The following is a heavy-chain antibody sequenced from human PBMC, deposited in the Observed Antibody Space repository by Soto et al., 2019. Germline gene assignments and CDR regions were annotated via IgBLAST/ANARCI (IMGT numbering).Heavy chain of an antibody. V-gene: IGHV4-30-2*01. CDR2: IYPSGST. D-gene: IGHD6-19*01. CDR1: GGSISSGGNS. CDR3: ARAGGLGAVAVDY. Sequence: QLQLQESGSGLVKPSQTLSLTCAVSGGSISSGGNSWSWIRQPPGKGLEWIGYIYPSGSTYYNPSLKSRVTISVDRSKNQFSLTLSSVTAADTAVYYCARAGGLGAVAVDYWGQGTLVTVSS. J-gene: IGHJ4*02.